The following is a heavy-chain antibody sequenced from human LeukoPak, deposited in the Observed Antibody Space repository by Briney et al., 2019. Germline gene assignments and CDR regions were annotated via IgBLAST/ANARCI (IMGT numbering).Heavy chain of an antibody. CDR2: ISSSSSYI. Sequence: EGSLRLSCAASGFTFSSYSMNWVRQAPGKGLEWVSSISSSSSYIYYADSVKGRFTISRDNAKNSLYLQMNSLRAEDTAVYYCARVFVVVTADYYYGMDVWGKGTTATVSS. D-gene: IGHD2-21*02. CDR1: GFTFSSYS. J-gene: IGHJ6*04. V-gene: IGHV3-21*01. CDR3: ARVFVVVTADYYYGMDV.